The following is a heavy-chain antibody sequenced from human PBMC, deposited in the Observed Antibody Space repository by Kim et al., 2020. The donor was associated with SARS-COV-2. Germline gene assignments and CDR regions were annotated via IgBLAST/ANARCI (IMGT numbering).Heavy chain of an antibody. D-gene: IGHD1-26*01. V-gene: IGHV3-30-3*01. CDR2: ISYDGSNK. CDR3: ARARGGSYYYGMDV. CDR1: GFTFSSYA. J-gene: IGHJ6*02. Sequence: GGSLRLSCAASGFTFSSYAMHWVRQAPGKGLEWVAVISYDGSNKYYADSVKGRFTISRDNSKNTLYLQMNSLRAEDTAVYYCARARGGSYYYGMDVWGQGTTCTASS.